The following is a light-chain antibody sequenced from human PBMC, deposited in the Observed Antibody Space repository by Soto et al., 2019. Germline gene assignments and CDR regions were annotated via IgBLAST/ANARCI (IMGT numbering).Light chain of an antibody. J-gene: IGLJ2*01. CDR3: SSYASNGDVL. CDR1: SSDVGTYEY. V-gene: IGLV2-14*03. CDR2: DVS. Sequence: QSALTQPASVSGSPGQSITISCTGTSSDVGTYEYVSWYQHHPGKAPKLMIYDVSNRPSGVSDRFSGSKSGNTASLTISGLQAEDEADYYCSSYASNGDVLFGGGTQRTVL.